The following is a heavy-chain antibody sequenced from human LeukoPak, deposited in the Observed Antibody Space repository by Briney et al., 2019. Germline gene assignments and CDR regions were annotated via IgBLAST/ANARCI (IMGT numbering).Heavy chain of an antibody. CDR1: GGSISSNGYY. CDR2: FYHSGNT. D-gene: IGHD3-3*02. Sequence: SETLSLTCTVSGGSISSNGYYWGWIRQPPGKGLEWIGSFYHSGNTYYNPSLKSRVTISVDTSKNQFSLKLSSVTAADTAVYYCARLGRILGVLKPPYFDYGAQEPRAT. CDR3: ARLGRILGVLKPPYFDY. J-gene: IGHJ4*02. V-gene: IGHV4-39*01.